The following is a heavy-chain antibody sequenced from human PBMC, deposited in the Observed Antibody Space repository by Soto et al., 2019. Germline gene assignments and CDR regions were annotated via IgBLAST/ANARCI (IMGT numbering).Heavy chain of an antibody. CDR3: ARDYSGYCSSTSCYTGYNWFDT. J-gene: IGHJ5*02. CDR1: GGSISSYY. V-gene: IGHV4-59*01. D-gene: IGHD2-2*02. Sequence: PSETLSLTCTVSGGSISSYYWSWIRQPPGKGLEWIGYIYYSGSTNYNPSLKSRVTISVDTSKNQFSLKLSSVTAADTAVYYCARDYSGYCSSTSCYTGYNWFDTWGQGTLVTVSS. CDR2: IYYSGST.